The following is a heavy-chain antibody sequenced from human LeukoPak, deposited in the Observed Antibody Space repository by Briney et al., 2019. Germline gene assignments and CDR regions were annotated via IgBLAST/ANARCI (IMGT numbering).Heavy chain of an antibody. CDR1: GYTFTGYY. CDR3: ARDRRSRAVPYDY. Sequence: ASVKVSCKASGYTFTGYYMHWVRQAPGQGLEWMGWINPNSGGTNYAQKFQGWVTMTRDTSISTAYMELSRLRSDDTAVYYCARDRRSRAVPYDYWGQGTLVSVSS. J-gene: IGHJ4*02. CDR2: INPNSGGT. V-gene: IGHV1-2*04. D-gene: IGHD6-13*01.